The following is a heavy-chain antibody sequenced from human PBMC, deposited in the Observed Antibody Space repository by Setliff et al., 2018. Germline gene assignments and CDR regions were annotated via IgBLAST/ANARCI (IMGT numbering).Heavy chain of an antibody. J-gene: IGHJ6*04. CDR1: GFTLSTYT. Sequence: PGGSLSLSCAASGFTLSTYTLYWFRQAPGKGLEFVSAFSGKGGSTHYADSVKGRFTISRDTSKNTLNLQMASLRAEDTAVYFCARDWSGYDPTGYMDVWGKGTKVTVSS. CDR2: FSGKGGST. V-gene: IGHV3-64*02. CDR3: ARDWSGYDPTGYMDV. D-gene: IGHD5-12*01.